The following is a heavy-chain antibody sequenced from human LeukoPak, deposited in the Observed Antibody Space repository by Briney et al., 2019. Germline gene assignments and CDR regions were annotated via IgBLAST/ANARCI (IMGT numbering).Heavy chain of an antibody. Sequence: SGTLSLTCAVSGGSISSTNWWSWVRQPPGKGLEWIGEIYHSGITNYNASLKSRVTILVDTSKNQLSLKLSSVTAADTAVYYCARAGYCSSTTCPDAFDIWGQGTKVTVSS. J-gene: IGHJ3*02. D-gene: IGHD2-2*01. CDR2: IYHSGIT. CDR1: GGSISSTNW. V-gene: IGHV4-4*02. CDR3: ARAGYCSSTTCPDAFDI.